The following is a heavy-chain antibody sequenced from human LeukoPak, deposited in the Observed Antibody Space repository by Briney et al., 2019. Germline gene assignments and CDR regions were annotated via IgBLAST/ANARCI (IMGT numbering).Heavy chain of an antibody. CDR3: VRAPLEIDFRPGPYYFDY. J-gene: IGHJ4*02. D-gene: IGHD5-24*01. CDR1: GGTFSSYA. CDR2: IIPILGIA. V-gene: IGHV1-69*04. Sequence: GALVKVSCKASGGTFSSYAISWVRQAPGQGLEWMGRIIPILGIANYAQKLQGRVTMTTDTSTSTSYMELRSLRSDDTAVFYCVRAPLEIDFRPGPYYFDYWGQGTLVTVSS.